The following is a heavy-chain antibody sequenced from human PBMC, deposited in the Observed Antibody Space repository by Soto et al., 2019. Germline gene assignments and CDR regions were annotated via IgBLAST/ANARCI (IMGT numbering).Heavy chain of an antibody. CDR3: AKGSYYDFWSGSLNDY. CDR2: ISGSGGST. Sequence: GGSLRLSCAASGFTFSSYAMSWVRQAPGKGLEWVSAISGSGGSTYYADSVKGRFTISRDNSKNTLYLQMNSLRVEDTAVYYCAKGSYYDFWSGSLNDYWGQGTLVTVSS. J-gene: IGHJ4*02. CDR1: GFTFSSYA. D-gene: IGHD3-3*01. V-gene: IGHV3-23*01.